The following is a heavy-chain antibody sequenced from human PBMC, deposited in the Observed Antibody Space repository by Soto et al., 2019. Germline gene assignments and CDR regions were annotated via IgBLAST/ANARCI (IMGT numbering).Heavy chain of an antibody. CDR1: GGSISSGFYS. Sequence: SETLSLTCAVSGGSISSGFYSWSWIRQPPGQGLEWIGYIYNSGNTFYNPSLMSRVTISVDRSQNHFSLKLTSVTAADTAVYYCARGSDGVWNWFDPWGQGTQVTVSS. J-gene: IGHJ5*02. D-gene: IGHD2-21*02. CDR2: IYNSGNT. CDR3: ARGSDGVWNWFDP. V-gene: IGHV4-30-2*01.